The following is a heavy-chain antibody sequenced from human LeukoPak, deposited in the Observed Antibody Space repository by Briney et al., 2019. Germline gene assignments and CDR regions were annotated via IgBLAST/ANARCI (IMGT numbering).Heavy chain of an antibody. Sequence: GGSLLLSCTATGFTVSTNYMTWVRQAPGKGLEWVSVIYTGGSTYYADSVKGRFNISRDNSKNTVYLQMNSLRPEDTAVYYCARAEVLSFFDSWGQGTLVTVSS. J-gene: IGHJ4*02. CDR1: GFTVSTNY. CDR3: ARAEVLSFFDS. D-gene: IGHD4/OR15-4a*01. CDR2: IYTGGST. V-gene: IGHV3-66*02.